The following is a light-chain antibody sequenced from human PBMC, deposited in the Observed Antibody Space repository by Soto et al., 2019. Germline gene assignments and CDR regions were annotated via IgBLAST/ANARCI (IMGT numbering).Light chain of an antibody. CDR3: QQYGSSSRT. CDR1: QSVSSY. V-gene: IGKV3-20*01. Sequence: EIVLTQSPGTLSLSPGERATLSCRARQSVSSYLAWYQQKPGQAPRLLIYGASSRATGIPDRFSGSGSGTDFTLTISRLEPEDFAVYCCQQYGSSSRTFGQGTKVEIK. J-gene: IGKJ1*01. CDR2: GAS.